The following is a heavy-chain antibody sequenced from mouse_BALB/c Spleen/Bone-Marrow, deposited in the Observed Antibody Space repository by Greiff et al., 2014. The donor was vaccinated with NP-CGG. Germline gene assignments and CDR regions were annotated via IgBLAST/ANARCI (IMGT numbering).Heavy chain of an antibody. CDR2: IYPGNVNT. Sequence: VQLQESGPELVKPGASVRISCKASGYTFTSYYIHWAKQRPGQGLEWIGWIYPGNVNTKYNEKFEGKATLTADKSSSTAYMQLSSLTSEDSAVYFCARDYYGSSSFAYWGQGTLVTVSA. CDR1: GYTFTSYY. CDR3: ARDYYGSSSFAY. D-gene: IGHD1-1*01. V-gene: IGHV1S56*01. J-gene: IGHJ3*01.